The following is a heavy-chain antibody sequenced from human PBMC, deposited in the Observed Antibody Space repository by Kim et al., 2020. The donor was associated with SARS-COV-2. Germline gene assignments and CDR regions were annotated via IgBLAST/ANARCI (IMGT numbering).Heavy chain of an antibody. CDR1: GGTFSSYA. V-gene: IGHV1-69*04. D-gene: IGHD2-15*01. CDR3: ARLVVVVAATSYYYGMDV. Sequence: SVKVSCKASGGTFSSYAISWVRQAPGQGLEWMGRIIPILGIANYAQKFQGRVTITADKSTSTAYMELSSLRSEDTAVYYCARLVVVVAATSYYYGMDVWGQGTTVTVSS. CDR2: IIPILGIA. J-gene: IGHJ6*02.